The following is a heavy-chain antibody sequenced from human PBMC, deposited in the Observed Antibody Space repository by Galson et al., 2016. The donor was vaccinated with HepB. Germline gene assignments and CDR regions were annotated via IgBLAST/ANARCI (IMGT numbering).Heavy chain of an antibody. D-gene: IGHD3-3*01. V-gene: IGHV1-18*01. CDR1: GYTFPSHG. CDR3: AVFWSGLAHLV. J-gene: IGHJ3*01. CDR2: ISTYNGNT. Sequence: SVKVSCKASGYTFPSHGFSWVRQAPGQGLEWMGWISTYNGNTKFAQKFQGRITMTSDTSTTTAHMELRSLRSDDAAVYYCAVFWSGLAHLVWGQGAMVTVSS.